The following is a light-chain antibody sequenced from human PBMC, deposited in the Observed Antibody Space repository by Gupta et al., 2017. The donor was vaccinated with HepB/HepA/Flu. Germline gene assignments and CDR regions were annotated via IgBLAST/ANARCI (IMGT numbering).Light chain of an antibody. J-gene: IGKJ5*01. V-gene: IGKV1-5*03. CDR3: QHYSSDPLT. CDR2: KAS. CDR1: QSISTW. Sequence: DIQMTQSPSTLSASVGDRVTITCRASQSISTWLAWYQQKPGKAPKLLIYKASSLERGVPSRFSGSGSGTEFTLTISSLQPDDFATYYCQHYSSDPLTFGQGTQLEIK.